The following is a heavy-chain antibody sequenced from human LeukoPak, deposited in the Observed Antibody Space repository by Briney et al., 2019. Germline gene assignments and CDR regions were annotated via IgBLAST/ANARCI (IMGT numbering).Heavy chain of an antibody. V-gene: IGHV4-38-2*02. Sequence: SETLSLTCTVSNYSISSDYSWGWIRQPPGKGLEWIGSIYHSGSTYYNPSLKSRVNISIDTSKNHFSLKLSSVTAADTALYYCARVEGQRAFDYWGQGTLVTVSS. CDR1: NYSISSDYS. CDR3: ARVEGQRAFDY. CDR2: IYHSGST. J-gene: IGHJ4*02.